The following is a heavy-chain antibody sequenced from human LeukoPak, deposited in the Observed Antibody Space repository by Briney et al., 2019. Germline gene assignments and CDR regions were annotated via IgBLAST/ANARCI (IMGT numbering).Heavy chain of an antibody. Sequence: SVKVSCKASGGTFSSYAISWVRQAPGQGLEWMGRIIPIFGTANYAQKFQGRVTITADKSTSTAYMELSSLRSEDTAVYYCAEEPASRLSGYYYMDVWGKGTTVTVSS. CDR2: IIPIFGTA. CDR3: AEEPASRLSGYYYMDV. D-gene: IGHD2/OR15-2a*01. V-gene: IGHV1-69*06. J-gene: IGHJ6*03. CDR1: GGTFSSYA.